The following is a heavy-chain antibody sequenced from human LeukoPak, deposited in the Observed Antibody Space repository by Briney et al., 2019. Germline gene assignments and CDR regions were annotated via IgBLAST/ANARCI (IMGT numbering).Heavy chain of an antibody. CDR2: ISGSGIST. V-gene: IGHV3-23*01. CDR3: AKGWGGIGTLFDY. J-gene: IGHJ4*02. D-gene: IGHD3-16*01. Sequence: GGSLRLSCAASGFTFTSFAMNWVRQAPGKGLEWVSVISGSGISTYYAGSVKGRFTISRDNSKSTLSLQMHSLRAEDTAVYYCAKGWGGIGTLFDYWGQGTLVTVSS. CDR1: GFTFTSFA.